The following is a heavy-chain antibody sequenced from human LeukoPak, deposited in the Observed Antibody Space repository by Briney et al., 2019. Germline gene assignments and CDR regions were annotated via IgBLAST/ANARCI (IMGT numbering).Heavy chain of an antibody. J-gene: IGHJ5*02. CDR1: GYSIRSGYY. CDR2: IYQSGST. V-gene: IGHV4-38-2*02. CDR3: ARVPGPNWFDP. Sequence: PSETLSLTCTVSGYSIRSGYYWGWIRQPPGKGLEWIESIYQSGSTYYNPSLKSRVTISVDTSKNQFSLKLSSVTAADTAVYYCARVPGPNWFDPWGQGTLVTVSS.